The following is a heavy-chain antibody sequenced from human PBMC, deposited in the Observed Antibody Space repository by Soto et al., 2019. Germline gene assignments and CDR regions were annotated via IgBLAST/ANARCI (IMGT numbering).Heavy chain of an antibody. CDR1: GFNFGNNW. V-gene: IGHV3-74*01. J-gene: IGHJ4*02. CDR3: VTAEVDY. Sequence: GGSLRLSCAASGFNFGNNWMHWVRQAPGKGLEWVSRMNGDGSTTNYADSVKGRFTVSRDNAKNTLYLQMNSLRAEDTAVYYCVTAEVDYWGPGTLVTVSS. CDR2: MNGDGSTT.